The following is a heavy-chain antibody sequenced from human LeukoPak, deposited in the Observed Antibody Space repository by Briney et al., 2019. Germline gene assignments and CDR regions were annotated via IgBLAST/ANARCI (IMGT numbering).Heavy chain of an antibody. CDR1: GGTFSSYA. V-gene: IGHV1-69*05. CDR3: ARESLPTVDTAMVALDY. D-gene: IGHD5-18*01. J-gene: IGHJ4*02. Sequence: SVKVSCKASGGTFSSYAISWVRQAPGQGLEWMGGIIPIFGTANYAQKFQGRVTMTRDTSTSTVYMELSSLRSEDTAVYYCARESLPTVDTAMVALDYWGQGTLVTVSS. CDR2: IIPIFGTA.